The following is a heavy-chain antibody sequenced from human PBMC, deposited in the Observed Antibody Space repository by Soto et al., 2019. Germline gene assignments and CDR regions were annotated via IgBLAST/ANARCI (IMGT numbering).Heavy chain of an antibody. CDR1: GFTFGNSY. D-gene: IGHD2-15*01. CDR3: VCSGGRDRFDP. V-gene: IGHV3-11*06. CDR2: ISPGGRYT. Sequence: PGGSLRLSCAGSGFTFGNSYMSWIRQAPGKGLEWLSYISPGGRYTAYADSVKGRFTISRDNAKRSLYLQMISLTAEDTAIYYYVCSGGRDRFDPWGQGTMVTVSS. J-gene: IGHJ5*02.